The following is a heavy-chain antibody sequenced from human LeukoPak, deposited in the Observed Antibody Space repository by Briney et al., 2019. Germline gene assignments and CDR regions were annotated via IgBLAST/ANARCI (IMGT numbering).Heavy chain of an antibody. D-gene: IGHD3-3*01. CDR2: SYTSGST. Sequence: SETLSLTCTVSGGSISSGSYYWSWIRQPAGKGLEWIGRSYTSGSTNYNPSLKSRVTISVDTSKIQFSLKLSSVTAADTAVYYCAGGGRYYTMDYWGQGTLVTVSS. J-gene: IGHJ4*02. CDR3: AGGGRYYTMDY. V-gene: IGHV4-61*02. CDR1: GGSISSGSYY.